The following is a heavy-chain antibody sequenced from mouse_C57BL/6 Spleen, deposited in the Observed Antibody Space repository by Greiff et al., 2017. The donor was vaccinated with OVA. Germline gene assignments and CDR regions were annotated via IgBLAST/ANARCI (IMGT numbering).Heavy chain of an antibody. Sequence: EVQRVESGPELVKPGASVKISCKASGYSFTDYNMNWVKQSNGKSLEWIGVINPNYGTTSYNQKFKGKATLTVDQSSSTAYMQLNSLTSEDSAVYYCAREDGYYGSYWYFDVWGTGTTVTVSS. CDR2: INPNYGTT. J-gene: IGHJ1*03. D-gene: IGHD2-3*01. V-gene: IGHV1-39*01. CDR3: AREDGYYGSYWYFDV. CDR1: GYSFTDYN.